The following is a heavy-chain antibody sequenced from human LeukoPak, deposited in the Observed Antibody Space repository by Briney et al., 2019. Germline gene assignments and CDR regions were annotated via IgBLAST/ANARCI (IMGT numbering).Heavy chain of an antibody. CDR1: GYSISSGYY. CDR2: IYHSGST. V-gene: IGHV4-38-2*01. D-gene: IGHD2-21*01. Sequence: PSETLSLTCAVSGYSISSGYYWGWIRQPPGKGLEWIGSIYHSGSTYYNPSPKSRVTISVDTSKNQFSLKLSSVTAADTAVYYCARHIENAFDIWGQGTMVTVSS. CDR3: ARHIENAFDI. J-gene: IGHJ3*02.